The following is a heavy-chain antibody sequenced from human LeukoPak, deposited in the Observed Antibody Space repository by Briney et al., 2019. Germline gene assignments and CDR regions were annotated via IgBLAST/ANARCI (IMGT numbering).Heavy chain of an antibody. Sequence: GGSLRLSCAASGFTFNSYLMSGVRQAPGKGLEWVSSISGTGDSTYYADSVKGRSTISRDNSKNTLFLQMNSLRAEDTAVYYCAKIVGHTDYWGQGTLVTVSS. D-gene: IGHD2-15*01. J-gene: IGHJ4*02. CDR2: ISGTGDST. CDR3: AKIVGHTDY. CDR1: GFTFNSYL. V-gene: IGHV3-23*01.